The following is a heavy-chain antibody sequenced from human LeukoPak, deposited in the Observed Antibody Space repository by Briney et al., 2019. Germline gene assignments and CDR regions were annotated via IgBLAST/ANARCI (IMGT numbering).Heavy chain of an antibody. V-gene: IGHV3-13*04. CDR2: IGTAGDT. CDR1: GFNFRSYD. Sequence: GSLRLSCAASGFNFRSYDMHWVRQAKGKGLEWVSAIGTAGDTYYPGSVKGRFTISRKNAKNSLYLQMNSLRAEDTAIYYCAKTTTRSYYYDHTGSNLFDTWGQGTRVTVSS. CDR3: AKTTTRSYYYDHTGSNLFDT. J-gene: IGHJ5*02. D-gene: IGHD3-22*01.